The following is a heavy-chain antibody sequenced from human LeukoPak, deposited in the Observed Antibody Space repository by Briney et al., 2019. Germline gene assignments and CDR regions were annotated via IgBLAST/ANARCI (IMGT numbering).Heavy chain of an antibody. CDR2: ISGSGGST. CDR3: ARRAPYYDSSGYYSHFDY. CDR1: GFTFSSYA. J-gene: IGHJ4*02. Sequence: GGSLRLSCAASGFTFSSYAMSWVRQAPGKGLEWVSAISGSGGSTYYADSVKGRFTISRDNSKNTLYLQMNSLRAEDTAVYYCARRAPYYDSSGYYSHFDYWGQGTLVTVSS. D-gene: IGHD3-22*01. V-gene: IGHV3-23*01.